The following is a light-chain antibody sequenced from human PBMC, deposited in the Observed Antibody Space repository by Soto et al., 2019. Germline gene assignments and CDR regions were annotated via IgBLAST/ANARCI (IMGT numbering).Light chain of an antibody. CDR2: GNI. J-gene: IGLJ1*01. CDR3: QSYDSSLSAPYV. CDR1: SSNIGAGYD. V-gene: IGLV1-40*01. Sequence: QSVRTQPPSVYGAPGQRVTISCTGSSSNIGAGYDVHWYQQLPGTAPKLLIYGNINRPSGVPDRFSGSKSGTSASLAITGLQAEDEDDYYCQSYDSSLSAPYVFGTGTKVTVL.